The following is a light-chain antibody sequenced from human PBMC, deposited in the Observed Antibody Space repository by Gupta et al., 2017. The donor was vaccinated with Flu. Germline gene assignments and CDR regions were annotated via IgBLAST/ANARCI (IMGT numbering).Light chain of an antibody. Sequence: PGQTTRITCGGNNIGSKSVHWYQQKPGLAPVLAVYADSDRPSGIPGRFSGSNSGNTATLTISRVEAGDEADYYCQVWDSSSGGVFGGGTKLTVL. CDR1: NIGSKS. V-gene: IGLV3-21*02. J-gene: IGLJ3*02. CDR3: QVWDSSSGGV. CDR2: ADS.